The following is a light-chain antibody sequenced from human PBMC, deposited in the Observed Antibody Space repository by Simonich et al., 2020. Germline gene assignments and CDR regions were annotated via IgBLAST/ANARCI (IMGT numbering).Light chain of an antibody. CDR3: CSYAGSSTVV. CDR2: EGS. CDR1: SSDVGSYNL. V-gene: IGLV2-23*01. Sequence: QSALTQPASVYGSPGQSITISCTGTSSDVGSYNLFSWYQQHPGKAPKLMIYEGSKRPSGVANRFSGSKSGNTASLAISGLQAEDEAEYYCCSYAGSSTVVFGGGTKLTVL. J-gene: IGLJ2*01.